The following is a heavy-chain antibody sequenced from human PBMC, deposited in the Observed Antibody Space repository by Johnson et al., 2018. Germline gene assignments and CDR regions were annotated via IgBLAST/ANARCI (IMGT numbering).Heavy chain of an antibody. Sequence: VQLVESGGGLVKPGGSLRLSCAASGFTFSNYSMNWVRQAPGKGLEWVSSISSSSSYIYYADSVKGRFTISRDNAKNSLYRQMNSLRAEETAVYYCARDRLWFGEFPFDYWGQGTLVTVSS. CDR2: ISSSSSYI. J-gene: IGHJ4*02. CDR3: ARDRLWFGEFPFDY. CDR1: GFTFSNYS. V-gene: IGHV3-21*01. D-gene: IGHD3-10*01.